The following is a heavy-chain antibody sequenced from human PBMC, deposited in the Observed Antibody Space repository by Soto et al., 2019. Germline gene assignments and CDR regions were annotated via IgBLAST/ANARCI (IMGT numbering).Heavy chain of an antibody. CDR3: ARGLRYEWAADH. CDR1: RSSISTYY. D-gene: IGHD1-26*01. CDR2: SHKWRASGSS. J-gene: IGHJ4*02. Sequence: SVTLPLTCTLGRSSISTYYWNCIQLPPGKGLEWTGYSHKWRASGSSSYKPSRKRRVTFSVDTSKTQFFLTLRSVIAAVPALDDCARGLRYEWAADHWGQGTAVAVS. V-gene: IGHV4-59*01.